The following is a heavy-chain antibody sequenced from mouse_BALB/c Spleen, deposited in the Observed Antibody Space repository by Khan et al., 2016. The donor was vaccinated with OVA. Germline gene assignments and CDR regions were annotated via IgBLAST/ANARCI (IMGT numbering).Heavy chain of an antibody. Sequence: QVQLKQSGPGLVAPSQSLSITCTVSGFSLTSYGVHWVRQPPGKGLEWLVVIWSDGFTTYNSTLKSRLSINRDNSKSHVFLKMNSLQTDDTAMYYCARGIYYFGSRYMDYWGQGTSVTVSS. J-gene: IGHJ4*01. V-gene: IGHV2-6*02. CDR2: IWSDGFT. CDR3: ARGIYYFGSRYMDY. D-gene: IGHD1-1*01. CDR1: GFSLTSYG.